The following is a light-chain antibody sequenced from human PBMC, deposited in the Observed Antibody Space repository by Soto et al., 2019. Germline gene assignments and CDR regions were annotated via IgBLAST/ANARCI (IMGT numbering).Light chain of an antibody. V-gene: IGLV1-40*01. CDR2: GNN. Sequence: QSVLTQPPSVSGAPGQRVTISCTGSSSNIGAGYDVHWYQQLPGTAPKLLIYGNNNRPSGVPDRFSGSRSGTSASLAITGLQAEDEADYYCQSYKVFGGGTKLTVL. CDR3: QSYKV. J-gene: IGLJ2*01. CDR1: SSNIGAGYD.